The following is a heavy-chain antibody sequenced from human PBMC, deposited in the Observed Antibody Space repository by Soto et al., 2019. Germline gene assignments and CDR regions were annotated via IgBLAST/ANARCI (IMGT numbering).Heavy chain of an antibody. CDR1: GFTFSSYG. D-gene: IGHD1-26*01. J-gene: IGHJ4*02. V-gene: IGHV3-30*18. Sequence: QVQLVESGGGVVQPGRSLRLSCAASGFTFSSYGMHWVRQAPGKGLEWVAVISYDGSNKYYADSVKGRFTISRDNSKNTLYIQMNSLRAEDTAVNYCAKDLFMSTGQGAGLCYLGQGNLVPLSS. CDR3: AKDLFMSTGQGAGLCY. CDR2: ISYDGSNK.